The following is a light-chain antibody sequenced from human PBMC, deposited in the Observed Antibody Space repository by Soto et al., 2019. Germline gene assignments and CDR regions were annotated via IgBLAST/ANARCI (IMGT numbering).Light chain of an antibody. J-gene: IGKJ4*01. V-gene: IGKV1-33*01. Sequence: DIQMTQSPSSLSASVRDIDTITCQASQDISNYLNWYQQKTRNAPQPLIYDASNLETGVPSRFRGSVSGTDFTFTISMLQPEDIATYYGQQYDNFPLTFVGGTMVEIK. CDR3: QQYDNFPLT. CDR1: QDISNY. CDR2: DAS.